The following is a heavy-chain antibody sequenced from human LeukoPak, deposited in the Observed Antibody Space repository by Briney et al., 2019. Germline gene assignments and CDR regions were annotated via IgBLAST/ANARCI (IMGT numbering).Heavy chain of an antibody. J-gene: IGHJ6*02. CDR2: TSSSGSTI. CDR1: GFIFSDYY. D-gene: IGHD6-19*01. CDR3: ARDGIAVAERDDGMDV. V-gene: IGHV3-11*01. Sequence: GGSLRLSCVVSGFIFSDYYMTWIRQAPGKGLEWVSYTSSSGSTIYYADSVKGRFTISGDNAKNSLYLQMNSLRAEDTAVYYCARDGIAVAERDDGMDVWGQGTTVTVSS.